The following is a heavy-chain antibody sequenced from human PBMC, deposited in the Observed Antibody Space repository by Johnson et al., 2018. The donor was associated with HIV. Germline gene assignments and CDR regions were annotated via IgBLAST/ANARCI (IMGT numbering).Heavy chain of an antibody. V-gene: IGHV3-9*01. J-gene: IGHJ3*02. Sequence: VQLVESGGGVVQPGRSLRLSCAASGFTFDDYAMHWVRQAPGKGLEWVSGISWNSGSIGYADSVKGRFTISRDNAKNSLYLQMNSLRAEDTALYYCATISVIPSRVNDAFDIWGQGTMVTVSS. D-gene: IGHD3-16*02. CDR3: ATISVIPSRVNDAFDI. CDR2: ISWNSGSI. CDR1: GFTFDDYA.